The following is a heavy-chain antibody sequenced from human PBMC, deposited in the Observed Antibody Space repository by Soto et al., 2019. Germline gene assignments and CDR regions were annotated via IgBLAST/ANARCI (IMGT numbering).Heavy chain of an antibody. Sequence: QVRLVESGGGVVKPGRSLRLSCAASGFTFSSYGMHWVRQAPGKGLEWVAVISNDGSKKYYAASVKGRFTISRDNSKNMLYLQMNSLRAEDTAVYYCADPGSTDLDVWGQGTTVTVSS. CDR1: GFTFSSYG. J-gene: IGHJ6*02. CDR3: ADPGSTDLDV. CDR2: ISNDGSKK. D-gene: IGHD3-10*01. V-gene: IGHV3-30*03.